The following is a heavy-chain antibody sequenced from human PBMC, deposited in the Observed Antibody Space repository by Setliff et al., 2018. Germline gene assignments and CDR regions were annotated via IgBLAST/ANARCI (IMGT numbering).Heavy chain of an antibody. J-gene: IGHJ6*02. D-gene: IGHD5-12*01. CDR1: GYTFTSYA. CDR3: ARDPASSGYDTYYYYYYGMDV. CDR2: INAGNGNT. Sequence: ASVKVSCKASGYTFTSYAMHWVRQAPGQRLEWMGWINAGNGNTKYSQKFQGRVTIARDTSASTAYMELSSLRSEDTAVYYCARDPASSGYDTYYYYYYGMDVWGQGATVTVSS. V-gene: IGHV1-3*01.